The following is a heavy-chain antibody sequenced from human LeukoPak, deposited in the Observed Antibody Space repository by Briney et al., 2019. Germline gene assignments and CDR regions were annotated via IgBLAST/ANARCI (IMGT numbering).Heavy chain of an antibody. V-gene: IGHV3-74*01. D-gene: IGHD3-22*01. CDR2: INSDGSST. CDR3: ATVSQWLAFDY. J-gene: IGHJ4*02. CDR1: GFTFSSYW. Sequence: PGGSLRLSCAASGFTFSSYWMHWVRQAPGKGLVWVSRINSDGSSTSYADSVKGRFTISRDNAKNSLYLQMNSLRAEDTAVYYCATVSQWLAFDYWGQGTLVTVSS.